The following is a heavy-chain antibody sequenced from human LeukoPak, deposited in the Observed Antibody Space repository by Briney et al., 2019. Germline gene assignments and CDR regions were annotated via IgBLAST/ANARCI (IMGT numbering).Heavy chain of an antibody. CDR3: AKELRGYSYGYSVPLGY. D-gene: IGHD5-18*01. J-gene: IGHJ4*02. Sequence: GGSLRLSCAASGFTFSSYGMHWVRQAPGKGLEWVAFIRHDGSNKYYADSVKGRFTISRDNSKNTLYLQMNSLRAEDTAVYYCAKELRGYSYGYSVPLGYWGQGTLVTVSS. CDR1: GFTFSSYG. V-gene: IGHV3-30*02. CDR2: IRHDGSNK.